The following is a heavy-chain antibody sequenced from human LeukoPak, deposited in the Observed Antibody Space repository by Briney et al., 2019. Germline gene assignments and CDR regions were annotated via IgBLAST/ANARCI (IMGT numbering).Heavy chain of an antibody. CDR1: GFTFSGYW. D-gene: IGHD2-8*01. V-gene: IGHV3-7*01. J-gene: IGHJ3*02. CDR2: IKEGGSGK. CDR3: ARDSRYCTSYNCRGVAFDI. Sequence: GGSLRLSCAASGFTFSGYWMTWVRQAPGKGLEWVANIKEGGSGKYYVDSVKGRFTISRDNADNSLHLQMNSLRAEDTAVYYCARDSRYCTSYNCRGVAFDIWGQGTMVTVSS.